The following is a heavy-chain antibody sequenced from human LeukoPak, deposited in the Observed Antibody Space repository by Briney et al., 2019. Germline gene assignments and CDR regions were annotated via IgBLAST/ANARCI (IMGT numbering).Heavy chain of an antibody. CDR3: ANGWSPDY. V-gene: IGHV3-23*01. CDR1: GFTFSSYA. D-gene: IGHD2-15*01. CDR2: ISGSGGST. J-gene: IGHJ4*02. Sequence: PGGSQRLSCAASGFTFSSYAMSWVRQAPGKGLEWVSGISGSGGSTYYADSVKGRFTIFRDNSKNTLYLQMNSLRAEDTAVYHCANGWSPDYWGRGTLVTVSS.